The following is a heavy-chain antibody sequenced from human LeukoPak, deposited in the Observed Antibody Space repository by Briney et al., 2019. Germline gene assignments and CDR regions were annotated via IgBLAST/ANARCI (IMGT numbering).Heavy chain of an antibody. Sequence: GGSLRLSCAASGFTFSSYSMNWVRQAPGKGLEWVSSISSSSSYIYYADSVKGRFTISRDNAKNSLYLQMNSLRAKDTAVYYCARAWYYYDSSGAFQHWGQGTLVTVSS. J-gene: IGHJ1*01. CDR3: ARAWYYYDSSGAFQH. V-gene: IGHV3-21*01. D-gene: IGHD3-22*01. CDR1: GFTFSSYS. CDR2: ISSSSSYI.